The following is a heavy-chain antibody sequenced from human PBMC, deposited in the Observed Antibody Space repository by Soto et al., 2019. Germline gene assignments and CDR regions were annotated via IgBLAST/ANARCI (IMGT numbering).Heavy chain of an antibody. CDR1: GVSIGSHDW. Sequence: QVQLQESGPGLVKPSGTLSLTCAVSGVSIGSHDWWTWVRQPPGKGLERIGESHQSGNTNYNSSLKSRVTISLDKSKNHFSLQLSSVTVADTAVYYCATRATGRVYWGQGTLVTVSS. CDR2: SHQSGNT. CDR3: ATRATGRVY. J-gene: IGHJ4*02. D-gene: IGHD5-12*01. V-gene: IGHV4-4*02.